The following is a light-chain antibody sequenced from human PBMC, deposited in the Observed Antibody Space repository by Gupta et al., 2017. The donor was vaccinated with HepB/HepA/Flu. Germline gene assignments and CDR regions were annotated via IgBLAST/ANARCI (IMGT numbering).Light chain of an antibody. J-gene: IGLJ2*01. CDR2: EVV. CDR3: SSYAGSNNLI. V-gene: IGLV2-8*01. Sequence: QSALTQPPSASGSPGPSVTISCTGTSSDVGGYNYVSWYQQHPGKAPKLMSYEVVKRPAGVPDRFSGSKSGNTASLTVSGLQAEDESDYYCSSYAGSNNLIFGGGTKLTVL. CDR1: SSDVGGYNY.